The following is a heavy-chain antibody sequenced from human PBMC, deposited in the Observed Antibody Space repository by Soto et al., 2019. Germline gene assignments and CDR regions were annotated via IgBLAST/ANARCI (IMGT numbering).Heavy chain of an antibody. CDR2: IKQDGSEK. D-gene: IGHD6-19*01. J-gene: IGHJ4*02. CDR1: GFTFSSYW. V-gene: IGHV3-7*01. CDR3: ARSPRIAVAGIHY. Sequence: PGGSLRLSCAASGFTFSSYWMSWVRQAPGKGLEWVANIKQDGSEKYYVDSVKGRFTISRDNAKNSLYLQMNSLRAEDTAVYYCARSPRIAVAGIHYWGQGTLVTVSS.